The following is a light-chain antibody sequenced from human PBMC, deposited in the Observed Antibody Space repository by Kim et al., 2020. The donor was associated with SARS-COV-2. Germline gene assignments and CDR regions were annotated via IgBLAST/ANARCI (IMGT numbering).Light chain of an antibody. Sequence: GQSVTVSCTRTSSDVVCYNYFSWYLQHPGKAPQLIILVVTKRPAGVPDRFSCTKSGKTASLTVSGLPAEDEADYYCSSYAGTDNLLFGGGTKLTV. CDR3: SSYAGTDNLL. CDR2: VVT. J-gene: IGLJ3*02. CDR1: SSDVVCYNY. V-gene: IGLV2-8*01.